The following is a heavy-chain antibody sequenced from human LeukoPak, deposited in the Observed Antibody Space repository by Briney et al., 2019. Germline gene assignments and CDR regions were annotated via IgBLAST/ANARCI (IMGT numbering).Heavy chain of an antibody. CDR2: ISSASNMI. J-gene: IGHJ4*02. Sequence: GGSLRLSCAASGFTFSSYAMNWVRQAPGKGLEWISYISSASNMIYYAESVKGRFTISRDNAKNSLYLQMNSLRAEDTAVYYCATASGSWYRYYFDSWGQGTLVTVSS. CDR1: GFTFSSYA. D-gene: IGHD6-13*01. CDR3: ATASGSWYRYYFDS. V-gene: IGHV3-48*04.